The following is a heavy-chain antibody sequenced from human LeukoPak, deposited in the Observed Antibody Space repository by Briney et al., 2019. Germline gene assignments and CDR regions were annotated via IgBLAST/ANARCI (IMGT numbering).Heavy chain of an antibody. V-gene: IGHV3-48*01. CDR1: EFTFSSYS. D-gene: IGHD3-10*01. CDR3: AREVYYGSGRRFDF. Sequence: GGSLRLSCAASEFTFSSYSMAWVRQAPGKGLEWVSYISSSSRMTYYADSVKGRFTISRDNAKNSLYLQMNSLRAEDTALYFCAREVYYGSGRRFDFWGQGTLVTVSS. CDR2: ISSSSRMT. J-gene: IGHJ4*02.